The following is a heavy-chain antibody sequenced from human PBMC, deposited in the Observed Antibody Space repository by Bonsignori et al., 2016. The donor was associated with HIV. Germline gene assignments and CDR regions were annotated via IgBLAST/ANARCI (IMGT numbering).Heavy chain of an antibody. Sequence: WVRQAPGQGLEWMGWISAYNGNTNYAQKLQGRVTMTTDTSTSTAYMELRSLRSDDTAVYYCARPSYYYDSGAFDIWGQGTMVTVSS. D-gene: IGHD3-22*01. J-gene: IGHJ3*02. V-gene: IGHV1-18*01. CDR2: ISAYNGNT. CDR3: ARPSYYYDSGAFDI.